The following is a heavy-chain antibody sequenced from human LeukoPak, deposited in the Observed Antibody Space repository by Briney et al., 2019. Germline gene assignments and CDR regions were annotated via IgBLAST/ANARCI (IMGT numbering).Heavy chain of an antibody. Sequence: SDTLSLTCTVSGGSVSSSNYYWGWIRQPPGKGLEWIGNIYYNGGTYYAPSLKSRVSISVDTSNNQFSLHLTSVTASDTAVYFCARHHYSDSYFDFWGQGTLVTVSS. J-gene: IGHJ5*01. CDR2: IYYNGGT. D-gene: IGHD4-11*01. CDR1: GGSVSSSNYY. CDR3: ARHHYSDSYFDF. V-gene: IGHV4-39*01.